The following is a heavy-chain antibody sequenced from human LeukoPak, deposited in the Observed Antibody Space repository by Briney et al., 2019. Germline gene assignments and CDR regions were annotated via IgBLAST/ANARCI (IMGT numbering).Heavy chain of an antibody. CDR3: TRAIAAAGGYYFDY. V-gene: IGHV3-49*03. D-gene: IGHD6-13*01. J-gene: IGHJ4*02. CDR2: IRSKAYGGTT. Sequence: GGSLRLSCTASGFTFGDYAMSWFRQAPGKGLEWVGFIRSKAYGGTTEYAASVKGRFTISRDDSKSIAYLQMNSLKTEYTAVYYCTRAIAAAGGYYFDYWGQGTLVTVSS. CDR1: GFTFGDYA.